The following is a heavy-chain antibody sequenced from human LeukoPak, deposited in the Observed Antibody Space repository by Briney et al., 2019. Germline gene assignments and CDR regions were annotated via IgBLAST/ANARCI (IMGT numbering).Heavy chain of an antibody. CDR1: GFTVSSNY. Sequence: GGSLRLSCAASGFTVSSNYMSWVRQAPGKELEWVSTIYSGGSTYYADSVKGRFTISRDTSKNTLYLQMNGLRGEDTAVYYCARNGYTSGWYRNWGQGTLVTVSS. D-gene: IGHD6-19*01. CDR3: ARNGYTSGWYRN. CDR2: IYSGGST. V-gene: IGHV3-53*01. J-gene: IGHJ4*02.